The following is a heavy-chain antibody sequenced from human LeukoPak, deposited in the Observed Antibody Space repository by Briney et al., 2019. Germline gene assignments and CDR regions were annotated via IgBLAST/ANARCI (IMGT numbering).Heavy chain of an antibody. CDR3: AKGSKVVPAGGWFDP. Sequence: GGSLRLSCAASGFTFDDYAMHWVRQAPGKGLEWVSGISWNSGSIGYADSVKGRFTISRDNAKNSLYLQMNSLRAEDMALYYCAKGSKVVPAGGWFDPWGQGTLDTVSS. J-gene: IGHJ5*02. CDR1: GFTFDDYA. CDR2: ISWNSGSI. V-gene: IGHV3-9*03. D-gene: IGHD2-2*01.